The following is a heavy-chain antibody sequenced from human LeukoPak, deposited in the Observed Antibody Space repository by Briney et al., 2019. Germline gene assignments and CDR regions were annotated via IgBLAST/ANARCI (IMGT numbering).Heavy chain of an antibody. Sequence: SETLSLICTVSGGSISSYYWSWIRQPPGKGLEWIGYIYYSGSTNYNPSLKSRVTISVDTSKNQFSLKLSSVTAADTAVYYCARIYGSGSYFEVFGHFDYWGQGTLVTVSS. D-gene: IGHD3-10*01. V-gene: IGHV4-59*01. CDR1: GGSISSYY. CDR3: ARIYGSGSYFEVFGHFDY. CDR2: IYYSGST. J-gene: IGHJ4*02.